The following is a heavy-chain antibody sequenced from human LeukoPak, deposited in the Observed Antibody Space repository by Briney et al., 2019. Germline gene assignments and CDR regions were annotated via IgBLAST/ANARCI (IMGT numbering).Heavy chain of an antibody. D-gene: IGHD1-26*01. CDR1: GFTFSNYG. CDR2: IPYDGSNK. J-gene: IGHJ4*02. V-gene: IGHV3-30*02. Sequence: GGSLRLSCAASGFTFSNYGMHWVRQAPGKGLEWVTFIPYDGSNKYYVDSVKRRFTISRDKNTLYLQMNSLRAEDTAVYYCAEAVGKYSGSSLDYWGQGTLVTVSS. CDR3: AEAVGKYSGSSLDY.